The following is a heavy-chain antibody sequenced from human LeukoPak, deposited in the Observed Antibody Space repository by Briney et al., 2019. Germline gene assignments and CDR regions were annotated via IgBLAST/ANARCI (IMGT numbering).Heavy chain of an antibody. J-gene: IGHJ4*02. CDR1: GFTFSSND. D-gene: IGHD6-19*01. CDR2: MSYDGSNK. CDR3: AKLPTVAATIAASGY. Sequence: GRSLRLSCVASGFTFSSNDMHWVRQAPGKGLEWVAVMSYDGSNKKYADSVKGRFTISRDNPKNTLYLQMNSLRAEDTAVYYCAKLPTVAATIAASGYWGQGTLVTVSS. V-gene: IGHV3-30*18.